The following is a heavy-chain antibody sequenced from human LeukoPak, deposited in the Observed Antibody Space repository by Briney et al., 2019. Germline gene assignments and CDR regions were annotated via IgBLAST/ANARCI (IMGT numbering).Heavy chain of an antibody. CDR2: IYYSGST. V-gene: IGHV4-31*03. CDR3: ARGYESGGFYYRRTDKPLDY. Sequence: PSQTLSLTCTASGGSVSSGGYYWSWLRQPPGKGLEWIGCIYYSGSTYYNPSLKSRVSISVDTSKNQFSLKLSSVTAADTAVYYCARGYESGGFYYRRTDKPLDYWGQGTLVTVSS. J-gene: IGHJ4*02. CDR1: GGSVSSGGYY. D-gene: IGHD3-22*01.